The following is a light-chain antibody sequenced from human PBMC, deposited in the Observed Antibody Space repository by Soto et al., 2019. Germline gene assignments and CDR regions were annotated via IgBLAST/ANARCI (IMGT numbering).Light chain of an antibody. Sequence: MRITRCPSSLAASVGHRVNITSLASQSISSYLNWYQQKPGKAPKLLIYAASSLQSGVPSRFSGSGSGTDFTLTISSPQPEDFATYYCQQSYSTLWTFGQGTKVDIK. V-gene: IGKV1-39*01. CDR2: AAS. J-gene: IGKJ1*01. CDR3: QQSYSTLWT. CDR1: QSISSY.